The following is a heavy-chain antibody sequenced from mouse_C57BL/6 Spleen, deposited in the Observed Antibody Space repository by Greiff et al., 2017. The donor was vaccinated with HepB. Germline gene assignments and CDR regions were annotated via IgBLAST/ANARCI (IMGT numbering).Heavy chain of an antibody. J-gene: IGHJ3*01. D-gene: IGHD1-1*01. V-gene: IGHV1-82*01. CDR3: AREGMGSSVWFAY. CDR1: GYAFSSSW. Sequence: VQLQQSGPELVKPGASVKISCKASGYAFSSSWMNWVKQRPGKGLEWIGRIYPGDGDTNYNGKFKGKATLTADKSSSTAYMQLSSLTSEDSAVYCRAREGMGSSVWFAYWGQGTLVTVSA. CDR2: IYPGDGDT.